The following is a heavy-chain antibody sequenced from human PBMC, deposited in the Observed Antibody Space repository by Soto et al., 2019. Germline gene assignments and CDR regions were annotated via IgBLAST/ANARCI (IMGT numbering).Heavy chain of an antibody. J-gene: IGHJ6*03. D-gene: IGHD6-19*01. CDR3: ARGLYVAVLTRYYYYMDV. CDR1: GGSFSGYY. Sequence: SETLSLTCAVYGGSFSGYYWSWIRQPPGKGLEWIGEINHSGSTNYNPSLKSRVTISVDTSKNQFSLKLSSVTAADTAVYYCARGLYVAVLTRYYYYMDVWGKGTTVTVSS. V-gene: IGHV4-34*01. CDR2: INHSGST.